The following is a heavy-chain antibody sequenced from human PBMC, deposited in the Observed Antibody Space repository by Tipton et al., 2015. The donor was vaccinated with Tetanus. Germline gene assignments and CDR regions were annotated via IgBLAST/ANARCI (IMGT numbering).Heavy chain of an antibody. CDR3: ARHLYGYWFDP. D-gene: IGHD2/OR15-2a*01. CDR1: GGSISDKKYY. V-gene: IGHV4-39*02. Sequence: LRLSCTVSGGSISDKKYYWGWIRQAPGKGLEWIASIYFEGSTYYSPSLKGRLTIDVDTSQNLFSLRLTSVTAADTAIYYCARHLYGYWFDPWGQGALVTVSS. J-gene: IGHJ5*02. CDR2: IYFEGST.